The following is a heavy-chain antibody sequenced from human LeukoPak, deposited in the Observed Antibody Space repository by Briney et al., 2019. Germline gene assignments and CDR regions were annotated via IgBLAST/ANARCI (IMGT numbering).Heavy chain of an antibody. CDR3: ARGSGHCSGGSCYGDY. V-gene: IGHV4-34*01. J-gene: IGHJ4*02. Sequence: SETLSLTSAVYGGSFSGYYWSWVRQPPGKGLEWIGEINHSGSTNYNPSLKSRVTISVDTSKNQFSLKLSSVTAADTAVYYCARGSGHCSGGSCYGDYWGQGTLVTVSS. CDR2: INHSGST. D-gene: IGHD2-15*01. CDR1: GGSFSGYY.